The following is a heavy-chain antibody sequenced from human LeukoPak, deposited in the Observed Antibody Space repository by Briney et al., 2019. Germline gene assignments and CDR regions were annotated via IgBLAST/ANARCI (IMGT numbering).Heavy chain of an antibody. CDR2: ISSNGGST. CDR3: ARDWTLDY. J-gene: IGHJ4*02. D-gene: IGHD1-1*01. V-gene: IGHV3-64*01. CDR1: GFICSSFA. Sequence: GGSLRLSCAASGFICSSFAMHWVRQAPGKGLEYVSGISSNGGSTYYANSVKGRFTISRDNSKNTLYLQMGSLRAEDMAVYYCARDWTLDYWGQGTLVTVSS.